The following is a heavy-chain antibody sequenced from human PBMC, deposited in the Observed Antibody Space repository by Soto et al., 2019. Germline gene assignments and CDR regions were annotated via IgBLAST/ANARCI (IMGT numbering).Heavy chain of an antibody. Sequence: SETLSLTCTVSGGSISSYYWSWIRQPPGKGLEWIGYIYYSGSTNYNPSLKSRVTISVDTSKNQFSLKLSSVTAADTAVYYCARHKDDYGGGGYMDVWGKGTTVTVS. CDR2: IYYSGST. D-gene: IGHD4-17*01. CDR1: GGSISSYY. V-gene: IGHV4-59*08. CDR3: ARHKDDYGGGGYMDV. J-gene: IGHJ6*03.